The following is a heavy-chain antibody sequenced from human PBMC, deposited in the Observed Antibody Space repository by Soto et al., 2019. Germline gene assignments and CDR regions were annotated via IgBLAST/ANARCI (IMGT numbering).Heavy chain of an antibody. V-gene: IGHV1-18*01. D-gene: IGHD1-1*01. Sequence: QAHLVQSGVEVKKPGASVMVSCKASDYTFSSYGFSWVRQAPGQGLEWMGWISAYNGNTNYSQKFQDRLTMTTDTSTSTAYMEMRSLISADTAVYYCARDPSIIGTLRGATLMAVCGQGTTVTVSS. CDR2: ISAYNGNT. CDR1: DYTFSSYG. CDR3: ARDPSIIGTLRGATLMAV. J-gene: IGHJ6*02.